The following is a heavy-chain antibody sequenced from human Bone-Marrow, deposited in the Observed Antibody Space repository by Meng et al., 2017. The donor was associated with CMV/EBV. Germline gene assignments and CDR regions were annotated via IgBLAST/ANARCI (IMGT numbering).Heavy chain of an antibody. D-gene: IGHD2-15*01. V-gene: IGHV4-59*01. CDR2: VYFSGST. J-gene: IGHJ6*02. Sequence: GSLRRSCTVSGGSINPYYWSWIRQPPGKGLEWIGFVYFSGSTNYNPSLKSRATISVDESKNHFSLRLTSVTAADTAVYYCARDGGLTQYYYYGMDVWGQGTTVTVSS. CDR3: ARDGGLTQYYYYGMDV. CDR1: GGSINPYY.